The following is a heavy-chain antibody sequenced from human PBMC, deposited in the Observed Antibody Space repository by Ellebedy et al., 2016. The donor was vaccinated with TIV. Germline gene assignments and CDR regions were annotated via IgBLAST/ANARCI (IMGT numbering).Heavy chain of an antibody. CDR3: ARDFHDYGVDAFDV. D-gene: IGHD4-17*01. J-gene: IGHJ3*01. CDR2: IYYSGRT. Sequence: SETLSLTCTVSGAFISSGGYYWGWIRQHPGKGLEWIGHIYYSGRTYYSPSLESRVTISVDMSMNQFSLKLSSVTAADTAVYFRARDFHDYGVDAFDVWGRGTMVTVSS. V-gene: IGHV4-31*03. CDR1: GAFISSGGYY.